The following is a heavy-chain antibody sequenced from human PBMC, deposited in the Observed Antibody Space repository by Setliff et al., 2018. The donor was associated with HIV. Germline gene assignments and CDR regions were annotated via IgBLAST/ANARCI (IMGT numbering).Heavy chain of an antibody. CDR1: GDSFNRHT. D-gene: IGHD4-17*01. CDR3: ARGQASNDYGVSF. CDR2: TIPLLDTA. J-gene: IGHJ3*01. Sequence: GASVKVSCKVSGDSFNRHTFSWVRQAPGEGLECMGRTIPLLDTADYAQNFQGRVTITADKSTHTVYMELSSLRSEDTAVYYCARGQASNDYGVSFWGQGTMVTVSS. V-gene: IGHV1-69*08.